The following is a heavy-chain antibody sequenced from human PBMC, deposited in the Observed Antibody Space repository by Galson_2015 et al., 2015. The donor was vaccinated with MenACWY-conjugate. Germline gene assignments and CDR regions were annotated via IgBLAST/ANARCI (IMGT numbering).Heavy chain of an antibody. CDR2: IYHSGST. CDR3: ARLNADRYNIYGMDG. D-gene: IGHD1-14*01. Sequence: ETLSLTCAVSGGSISSSHWWSWVRQSPGKGLEWIGEIYHSGSTNYDPSLKTRVTISVDKSNNQFSLKLSSVTAADTAMYYCARLNADRYNIYGMDGWGQGTTVTVSS. V-gene: IGHV4-4*02. J-gene: IGHJ6*02. CDR1: GGSISSSHW.